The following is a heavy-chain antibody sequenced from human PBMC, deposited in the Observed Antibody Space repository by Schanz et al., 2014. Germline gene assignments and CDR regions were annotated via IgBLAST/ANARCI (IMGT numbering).Heavy chain of an antibody. D-gene: IGHD3-10*02. V-gene: IGHV1-18*01. CDR1: GYSFTKYG. Sequence: QVQLVQSGSEVKKPGDSVKVSCETSGYSFTKYGINWVRQAPGQGLEWMGWISPYNGHTEYGKKFQGRFTMTTDTSTTTAYLELRSLTSDDTAVFYCARGLHYDVETSFSSYAAFAFWGQGTKVTVSP. CDR3: ARGLHYDVETSFSSYAAFAF. CDR2: ISPYNGHT. J-gene: IGHJ3*01.